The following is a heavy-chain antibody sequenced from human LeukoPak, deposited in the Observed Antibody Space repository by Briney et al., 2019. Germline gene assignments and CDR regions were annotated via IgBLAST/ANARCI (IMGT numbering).Heavy chain of an antibody. D-gene: IGHD2-2*01. CDR3: ARDGRYCSSTSCYENWFDP. Sequence: GGSLRLSCAASGFTFDDYGMSWVRQAPGKGLEWVSGINWNGGSTGYADSVKGRFTISRDNAKNSLYLQMNSLRAEDTAVYYCARDGRYCSSTSCYENWFDPWGQGTLVTVSS. V-gene: IGHV3-20*04. CDR2: INWNGGST. J-gene: IGHJ5*02. CDR1: GFTFDDYG.